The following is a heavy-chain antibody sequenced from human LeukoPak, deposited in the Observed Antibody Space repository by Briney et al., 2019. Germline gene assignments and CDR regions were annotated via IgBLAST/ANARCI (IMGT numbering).Heavy chain of an antibody. Sequence: SETLSLTCTVSGGSISSYYWSWIRQPPGKGLEWIGYIYYSGSTNYNPSLKSRVTISVDTSKNQFSLKLSSVTAADTAVYHCARSVDYFDNTGPHMMFDYWGQGSLVTVSS. CDR2: IYYSGST. V-gene: IGHV4-59*01. CDR1: GGSISSYY. CDR3: ARSVDYFDNTGPHMMFDY. J-gene: IGHJ4*02. D-gene: IGHD3-22*01.